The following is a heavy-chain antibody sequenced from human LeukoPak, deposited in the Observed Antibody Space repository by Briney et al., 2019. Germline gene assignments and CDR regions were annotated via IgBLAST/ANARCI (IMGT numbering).Heavy chain of an antibody. CDR2: IFYSGNT. CDR1: GGSISSSSYY. Sequence: SETLSLTCTVSGGSISSSSYYWGWIRQPPGKGLEWIGSIFYSGNTYYNASLKSRVTISVDTSKNHFSLKLSSVTSADTAAYYCARRSSGGGLFDYWGQGTLVTVSS. CDR3: ARRSSGGGLFDY. V-gene: IGHV4-39*02. J-gene: IGHJ4*02. D-gene: IGHD6-19*01.